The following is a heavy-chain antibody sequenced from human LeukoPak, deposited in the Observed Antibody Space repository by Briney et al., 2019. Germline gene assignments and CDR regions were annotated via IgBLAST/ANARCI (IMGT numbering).Heavy chain of an antibody. J-gene: IGHJ4*02. CDR1: GGSISSYY. CDR3: ARGQGLLWFGELWGYFDY. Sequence: TSETLSLTCTVSGGSISSYYWSWIRQPPGKGLEWIGYIYYSGSTNYNPSLKSRVTISVDTSKNQFSLKLSSVTAADTAVYYCARGQGLLWFGELWGYFDYWGQGTLVTVSS. D-gene: IGHD3-10*01. V-gene: IGHV4-59*01. CDR2: IYYSGST.